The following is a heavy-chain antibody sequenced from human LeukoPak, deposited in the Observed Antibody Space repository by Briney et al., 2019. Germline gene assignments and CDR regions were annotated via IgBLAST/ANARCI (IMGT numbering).Heavy chain of an antibody. CDR1: GYTFTGYY. CDR2: INPNSGGT. CDR3: AREISDYYYYGMDV. J-gene: IGHJ6*02. V-gene: IGHV1-2*02. Sequence: SVKISCKASGYTFTGYYMHWVRQAPGQGLEWMGWINPNSGGTNYAQKFQGRVTMTRDTSISTAYMELSRLRSDDTAVYYCAREISDYYYYGMDVWGQGTTVTVSS. D-gene: IGHD6-19*01.